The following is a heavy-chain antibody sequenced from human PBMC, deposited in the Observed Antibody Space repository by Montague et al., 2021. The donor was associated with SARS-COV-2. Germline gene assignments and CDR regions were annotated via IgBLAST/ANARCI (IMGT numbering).Heavy chain of an antibody. CDR3: ARAFTLTTKWFEY. Sequence: SETLSLTCTVSGGSISPYYWSWIRQSPGKGLECIGYTSYSGSTDYNPSLKSRVAMSVDMSKNQFSLKLSSVTPADTAVYYCARAFTLTTKWFEYWGQGTLVTVSS. J-gene: IGHJ5*01. D-gene: IGHD4-17*01. V-gene: IGHV4-59*08. CDR1: GGSISPYY. CDR2: TSYSGST.